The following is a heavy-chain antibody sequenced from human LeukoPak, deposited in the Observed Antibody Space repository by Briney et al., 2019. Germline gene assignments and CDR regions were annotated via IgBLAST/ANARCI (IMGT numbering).Heavy chain of an antibody. D-gene: IGHD3-3*01. J-gene: IGHJ4*02. CDR1: GGPISSGSYY. CDR3: ARDSWSGYYFDY. V-gene: IGHV4-61*02. Sequence: PSETLSLTCTVSGGPISSGSYYWSWIRQPAGKGLEWIGRIYTSGSTNYNPSLNSRVTISVDTSKNQFSLKLSSVTAADTAVYYCARDSWSGYYFDYWGQGTLVTVSS. CDR2: IYTSGST.